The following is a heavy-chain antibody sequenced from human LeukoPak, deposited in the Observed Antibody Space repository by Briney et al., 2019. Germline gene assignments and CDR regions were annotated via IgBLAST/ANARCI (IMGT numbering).Heavy chain of an antibody. CDR3: VTDTQVAPGDIIIFREY. J-gene: IGHJ4*02. V-gene: IGHV1-69-2*01. CDR1: GYGFTDYY. Sequence: ASVNISCKASGYGFTDYYIYWVQQAPGKGLEWLGRVDPDDGEAVCADKFKDRLSMTADKSTNTAYMELTSLTSADTAVYFCVTDTQVAPGDIIIFREYWGQGALVTVSS. CDR2: VDPDDGEA. D-gene: IGHD3-10*01.